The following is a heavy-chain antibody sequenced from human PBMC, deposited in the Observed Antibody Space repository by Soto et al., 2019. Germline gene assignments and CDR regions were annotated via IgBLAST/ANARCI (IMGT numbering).Heavy chain of an antibody. CDR3: ARERDYDFWSGYWDY. Sequence: EVQLVESGGGLVQPGGSLRLSCAASGFTFSSYSMNWVRQAPGKGLEWVSYISSSSSTIYYADSVKGRFTISRDNAKKSLYLQMNSLRAEDTAVYYCARERDYDFWSGYWDYWGQGTLVTVSS. V-gene: IGHV3-48*01. J-gene: IGHJ4*02. CDR2: ISSSSSTI. CDR1: GFTFSSYS. D-gene: IGHD3-3*01.